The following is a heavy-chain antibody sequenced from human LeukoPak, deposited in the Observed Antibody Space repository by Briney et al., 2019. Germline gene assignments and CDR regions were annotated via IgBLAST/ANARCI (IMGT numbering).Heavy chain of an antibody. CDR3: ARDFTPSRYSSSRSFDY. V-gene: IGHV3-21*01. Sequence: GGSLRLSCAASGFTFSSYSMNWVRQAPGKGLEWVSSISSSSYIYYADSVKGRFTISRDNSKNTLYLQMNSLRAEDTAVYYCARDFTPSRYSSSRSFDYWGQGTLVTVSS. J-gene: IGHJ4*02. CDR2: ISSSSYI. D-gene: IGHD6-13*01. CDR1: GFTFSSYS.